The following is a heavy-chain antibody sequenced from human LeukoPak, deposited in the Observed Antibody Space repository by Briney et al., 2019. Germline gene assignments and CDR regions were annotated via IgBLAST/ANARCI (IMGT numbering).Heavy chain of an antibody. CDR2: ISSSSSYI. J-gene: IGHJ4*02. CDR3: ARREMATITISY. D-gene: IGHD5-24*01. Sequence: RAGGSLRLSCAASGFTFSSYSMNWVRQAPGKGLEWVSSISSSSSYIYYADSVKGRFTISRDNAKNTLYLQMNSLRAEDTAVYYCARREMATITISYWGQGTLVSVSS. V-gene: IGHV3-21*04. CDR1: GFTFSSYS.